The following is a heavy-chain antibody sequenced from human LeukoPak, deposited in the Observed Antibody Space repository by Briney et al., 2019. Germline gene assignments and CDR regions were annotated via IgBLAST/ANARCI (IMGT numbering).Heavy chain of an antibody. V-gene: IGHV3-48*01. D-gene: IGHD6-19*01. J-gene: IGHJ4*02. CDR2: ISSGSGTI. CDR3: ARDPAGAGIYYDY. Sequence: PGGSLRLSCVASGFTFSTYNMNWVRQAPGKGLERISYISSGSGTIHYADSVKGRFTISRDNAKNSLYLQMNSLRAEDTAVYYCARDPAGAGIYYDYWGQGTLVTVSS. CDR1: GFTFSTYN.